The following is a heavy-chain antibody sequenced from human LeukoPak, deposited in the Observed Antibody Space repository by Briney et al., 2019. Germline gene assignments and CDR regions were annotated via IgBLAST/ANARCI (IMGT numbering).Heavy chain of an antibody. J-gene: IGHJ4*02. Sequence: ASVKVSCKASGYTFTAYGFTWVRQAPGQGLEWMGWINPNSGGTNYAQKFQGRVTMTRDTSISTAYMELSRLRSDDTAVYYCARVEQKRFGELSRLFDYWGQGSLVTVSS. D-gene: IGHD3-10*01. V-gene: IGHV1-2*02. CDR1: GYTFTAYG. CDR2: INPNSGGT. CDR3: ARVEQKRFGELSRLFDY.